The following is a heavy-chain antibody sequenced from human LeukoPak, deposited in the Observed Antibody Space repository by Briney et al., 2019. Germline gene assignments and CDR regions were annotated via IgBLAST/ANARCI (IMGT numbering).Heavy chain of an antibody. V-gene: IGHV3-21*01. CDR3: ARDGAGWSRDY. CDR2: ISSSSSYI. J-gene: IGHJ4*02. Sequence: PGGSLRLSCAAPGFTFSSYSMNWVRQAPGKGLEWVSLISSSSSYIYYADSVKGRFTISRDNAKNLLYLQMNSLRAEDTAVYHCARDGAGWSRDYWGQGTLVTVSS. CDR1: GFTFSSYS. D-gene: IGHD6-19*01.